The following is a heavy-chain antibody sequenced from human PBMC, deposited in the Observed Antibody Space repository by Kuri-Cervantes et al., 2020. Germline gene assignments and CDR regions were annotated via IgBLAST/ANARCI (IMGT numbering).Heavy chain of an antibody. D-gene: IGHD2-8*01. CDR3: ARRANGWFDP. CDR2: IYPGDSDT. V-gene: IGHV5-51*01. CDR1: GYSFTSYW. J-gene: IGHJ5*02. Sequence: GESLKISCKGPGYSFTSYWIGWVRQMPGKGLEWMGIIYPGDSDTRYRPSFQGQVIISADKSISTAYLQWSSLKASDSAMYYCARRANGWFDPWGQGTLVTVSS.